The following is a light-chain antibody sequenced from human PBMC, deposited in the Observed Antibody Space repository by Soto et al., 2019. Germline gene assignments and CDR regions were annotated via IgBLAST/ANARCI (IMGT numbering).Light chain of an antibody. Sequence: DIQMTQSPCALCASVGDRVTISCRASQSISHYLDWYQEKPGKAPRLLIYSASNLPDGVPSRFSGSGSGTDFSPTISSLQPEDFATYYCLQTFTSPLTFGGGTKVDIK. CDR1: QSISHY. J-gene: IGKJ4*01. CDR3: LQTFTSPLT. CDR2: SAS. V-gene: IGKV1-39*01.